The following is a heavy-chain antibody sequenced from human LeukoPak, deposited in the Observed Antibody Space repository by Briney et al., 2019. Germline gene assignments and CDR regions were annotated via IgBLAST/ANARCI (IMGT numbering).Heavy chain of an antibody. CDR2: SIPIFGIA. CDR1: GGTFISYA. Sequence: ASVTVSCKACGGTFISYAMSWVGQARGQGREWMGGSIPIFGIANYAQKFQGRVTITADKSPSTAYIELCSLRPAATAVYYSARDRRGPEGHSYGTDVWGQGTTVTVSS. V-gene: IGHV1-69*10. CDR3: ARDRRGPEGHSYGTDV. J-gene: IGHJ6*02.